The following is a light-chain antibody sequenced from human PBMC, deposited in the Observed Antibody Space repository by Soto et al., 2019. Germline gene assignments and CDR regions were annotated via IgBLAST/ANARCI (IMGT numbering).Light chain of an antibody. CDR2: SNN. CDR1: RSNIGSNT. J-gene: IGLJ7*01. V-gene: IGLV1-44*01. CDR3: AAWDDSLNGAV. Sequence: QSVLTQPPSASGTPGQRVTISCSGSRSNIGSNTVNWYQQLPGTAPKLLIYSNNQRPSGVPDRFSGSKSVTSASLAISGLQSEDEADYYCAAWDDSLNGAVFGGGTQLTVL.